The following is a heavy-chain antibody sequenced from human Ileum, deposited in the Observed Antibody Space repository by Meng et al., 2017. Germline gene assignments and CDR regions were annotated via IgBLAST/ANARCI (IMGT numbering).Heavy chain of an antibody. D-gene: IGHD1-26*01. CDR3: AASLDGNRFDP. J-gene: IGHJ5*02. CDR2: IFDTGPP. CDR1: GGSISSGDYY. Sequence: QLQLQESGPGLVKPSETLARTCTVSGGSISSGDYYWRWIRQPPGKGLEWIGYIFDTGPPSYSPPLRSRLSISMDTSKNQFSLRLTSVSAADTAVYYCAASLDGNRFDPWGQGTLVTVSS. V-gene: IGHV4-30-4*01.